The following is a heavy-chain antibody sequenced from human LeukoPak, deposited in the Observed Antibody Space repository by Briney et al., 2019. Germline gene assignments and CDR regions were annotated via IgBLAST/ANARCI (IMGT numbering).Heavy chain of an antibody. V-gene: IGHV3-66*02. D-gene: IGHD3-22*01. J-gene: IGHJ2*01. CDR2: ICRGGDT. CDR3: AKEEGDSSGSYYKYWYFDL. CDR1: GFTVSYNY. Sequence: GGSLRLSCKVSGFTVSYNYMSWVRQAPGKGPEWVSVICRGGDTFYADSVKGRFILSRDSSKNTLYLQMNSLRVEDTAVYYCAKEEGDSSGSYYKYWYFDLWGRGTLVTVSS.